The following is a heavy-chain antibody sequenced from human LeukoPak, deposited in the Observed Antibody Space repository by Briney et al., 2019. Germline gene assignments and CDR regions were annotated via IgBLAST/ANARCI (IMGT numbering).Heavy chain of an antibody. J-gene: IGHJ4*02. CDR1: GFTFSSYA. D-gene: IGHD3-10*01. CDR2: ISGSGGST. CDR3: ARDRRITMVRTFGY. Sequence: QTGGSLRLSCAASGFTFSSYAMSWVRQAPGKGLEWVSAISGSGGSTYYADSVKGRFTISRDNSKNTLYLQMNSLRAEDTAVYYCARDRRITMVRTFGYWGQGTLVTVSS. V-gene: IGHV3-23*01.